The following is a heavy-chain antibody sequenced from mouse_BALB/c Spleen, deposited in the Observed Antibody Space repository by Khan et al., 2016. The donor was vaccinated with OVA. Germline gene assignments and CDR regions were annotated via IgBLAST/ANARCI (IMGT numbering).Heavy chain of an antibody. D-gene: IGHD1-1*01. J-gene: IGHJ3*01. CDR1: GFTFSNYA. CDR3: ARALFSTVVATPFAY. Sequence: EVELVESGGGVVKPGGSLKLSCAASGFTFSNYAMYWVRQTPEKRQEWVATISSGDSYTYYPDSVLGRFTISRDNAKNTLYLQMSSLRSEDTAIYYCARALFSTVVATPFAYWGQGTLVTVSA. V-gene: IGHV5-9-3*01. CDR2: ISSGDSYT.